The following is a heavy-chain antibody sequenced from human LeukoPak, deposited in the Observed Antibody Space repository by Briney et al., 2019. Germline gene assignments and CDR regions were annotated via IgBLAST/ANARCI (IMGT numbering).Heavy chain of an antibody. CDR2: IWHDASAE. D-gene: IGHD2-2*03. V-gene: IGHV3-33*06. Sequence: HPGRSLRLSCAASGFSFSSYGIHWVRQAPGKGLEWVTVIWHDASAEFYVDSVKGRFQISRDDSKNTVYLQMDRLTAEDTALYYCANDNSGGSSGYFDHWGQGTLVTVSS. J-gene: IGHJ4*02. CDR1: GFSFSSYG. CDR3: ANDNSGGSSGYFDH.